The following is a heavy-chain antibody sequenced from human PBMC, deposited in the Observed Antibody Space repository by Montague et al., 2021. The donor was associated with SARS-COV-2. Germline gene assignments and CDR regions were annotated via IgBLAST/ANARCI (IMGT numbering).Heavy chain of an antibody. CDR3: AKEVPRWYFDL. CDR2: IGDRGINT. Sequence: SLRLSCAASGFTFSIYAIHWVRQAPGKGLEYVSAIGDRGINTYYADSVKGTFTISRDDSKNTVYLQMGSLKTEDMAVYYCAKEVPRWYFDLWGRGTPVTVSS. V-gene: IGHV3-64*02. J-gene: IGHJ2*01. CDR1: GFTFSIYA.